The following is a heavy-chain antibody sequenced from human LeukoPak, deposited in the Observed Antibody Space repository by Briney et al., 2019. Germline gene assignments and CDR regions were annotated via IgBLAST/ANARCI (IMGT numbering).Heavy chain of an antibody. J-gene: IGHJ2*01. CDR3: ARFYDSSGVDWYFDL. V-gene: IGHV1-2*02. CDR2: INPNSGGT. D-gene: IGHD3-22*01. Sequence: ASVKASCKASGYTFTGYYMHWVRQAPGQGLEWMGWINPNSGGTNYAQKFQGRVTMTTDTSTSTAYMELRSLRSDDTAVYYCARFYDSSGVDWYFDLWGRGTLVTVSS. CDR1: GYTFTGYY.